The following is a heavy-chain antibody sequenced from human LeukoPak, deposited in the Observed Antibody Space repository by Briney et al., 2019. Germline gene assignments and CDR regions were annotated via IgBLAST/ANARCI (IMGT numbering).Heavy chain of an antibody. D-gene: IGHD2-2*01. CDR1: GYTFTGYY. J-gene: IGHJ4*02. CDR2: INPNSGGT. Sequence: GASVKVSCKASGYTFTGYYMHWVRQAPGQGLEWMGWINPNSGGTNYAHKFQGRVTMTRDTSISTAYMELSRLRSDDTALYYCARDVHLGYCSSTSCYSVYWGQGTLVTVSS. CDR3: ARDVHLGYCSSTSCYSVY. V-gene: IGHV1-2*07.